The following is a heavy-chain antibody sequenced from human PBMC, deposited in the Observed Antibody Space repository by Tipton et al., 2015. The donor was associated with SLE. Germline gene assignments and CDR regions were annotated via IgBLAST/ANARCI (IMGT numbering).Heavy chain of an antibody. CDR2: IKQDGSEK. CDR1: GFTFSSYW. D-gene: IGHD3-9*01. V-gene: IGHV3-7*01. CDR3: VRETIKHPRGYYYYYGMDV. J-gene: IGHJ6*02. Sequence: SLRLSCAASGFTFSSYWMSWVRQAPGKGLEWVANIKQDGSEKYYVDSVKGRFTISRDNAKNSLYLQMNSLRAEDTAVYYCVRETIKHPRGYYYYYGMDVWGQGTTVTVSS.